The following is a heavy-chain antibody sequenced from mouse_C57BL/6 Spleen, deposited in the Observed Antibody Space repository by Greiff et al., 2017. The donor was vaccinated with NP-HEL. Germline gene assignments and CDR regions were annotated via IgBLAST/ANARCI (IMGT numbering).Heavy chain of an antibody. CDR2: INPNNGGT. J-gene: IGHJ4*01. CDR1: GYTFTDYN. D-gene: IGHD1-1*01. CDR3: AREDYYGSSPMDY. V-gene: IGHV1-18*01. Sequence: VHVKQSGPELVKPGASVKIPCKASGYTFTDYNMDWVKQSHGKSLEWIGDINPNNGGTIYNQKFKGKATLTVDKSSSTAYMELRSLTSEDTAVYYCAREDYYGSSPMDYWGQGTSVTVSS.